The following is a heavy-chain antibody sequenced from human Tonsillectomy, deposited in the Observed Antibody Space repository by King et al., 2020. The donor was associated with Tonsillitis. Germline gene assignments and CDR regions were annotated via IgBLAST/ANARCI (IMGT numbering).Heavy chain of an antibody. V-gene: IGHV4-39*01. CDR1: GGSISSSSYY. J-gene: IGHJ4*02. CDR2: IYYSGST. D-gene: IGHD6-13*01. CDR3: ARTRSYAGHDY. Sequence: QLQESGPGLVKPSETLSLTCTVSGGSISSSSYYCGWIRQPPGKRLEWIGSIYYSGSTYYNPSFKSRVTISVDTSKIYFSLRLRSVTAADTAVYYCARTRSYAGHDYWGQGTLVTVSS.